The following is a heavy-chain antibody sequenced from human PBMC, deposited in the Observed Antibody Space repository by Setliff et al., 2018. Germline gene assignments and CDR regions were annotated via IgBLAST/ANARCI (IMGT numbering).Heavy chain of an antibody. CDR2: INRRGST. D-gene: IGHD1-7*01. J-gene: IGHJ2*01. CDR3: ARSRTTAVKGGVFAV. CDR1: GGSVNSGYDN. Sequence: PSETLSLTCTVSGGSVNSGYDNWNWLRQPAGKGLEWIGHINRRGSTNFSPSLKSRVTISLDPSKNQFPLELTSVAAADTAVYYCARSRTTAVKGGVFAVWGRGTLVTVSS. V-gene: IGHV4-61*10.